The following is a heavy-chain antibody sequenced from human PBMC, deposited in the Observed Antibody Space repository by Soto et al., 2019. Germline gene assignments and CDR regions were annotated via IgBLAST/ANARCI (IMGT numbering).Heavy chain of an antibody. V-gene: IGHV1-69*13. CDR3: GRVFAGNWNDDPSGGAFDL. Sequence: ASVKVSCKASGGGNLRDYRTTWVRRAPGQGLEWMGGIIPKLGSANYAQKFQGRVTVTADASTNTAYMELSSLRSEDTAVYYCGRVFAGNWNDDPSGGAFDLWGQGTKVTVSS. CDR1: GGGNLRDYR. J-gene: IGHJ3*01. CDR2: IIPKLGSA. D-gene: IGHD1-1*01.